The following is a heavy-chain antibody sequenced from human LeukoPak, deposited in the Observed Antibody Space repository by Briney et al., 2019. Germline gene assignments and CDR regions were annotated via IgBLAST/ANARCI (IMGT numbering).Heavy chain of an antibody. V-gene: IGHV4-39*07. CDR1: GGSISSSSYY. J-gene: IGHJ5*02. D-gene: IGHD2-15*01. CDR3: ARLSSGWWGPHNWFDP. Sequence: SETLSLTCSVSGGSISSSSYYWGWIRQPPGKGLEWIGSIFYSGSTYYNPSLKSRLAISVDTSKNQFSLKLSSVTAADTAVYYCARLSSGWWGPHNWFDPWGQGTLVTVSS. CDR2: IFYSGST.